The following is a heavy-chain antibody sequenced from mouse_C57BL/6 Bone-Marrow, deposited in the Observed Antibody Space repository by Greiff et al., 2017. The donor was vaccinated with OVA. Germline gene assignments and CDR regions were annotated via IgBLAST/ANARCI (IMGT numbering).Heavy chain of an antibody. CDR1: GFTFTDYY. Sequence: EVKVEESGGGLVQPGGSLSLSCAASGFTFTDYYMSWVRQPPGKALEWLGFIRNKANGYTTEYSASVKGRFTISRDNSQSILYLQMNALRAEERATYYCARGGDDYYPAWFAYWGQGTLVTVSA. J-gene: IGHJ3*01. CDR3: ARGGDDYYPAWFAY. V-gene: IGHV7-3*01. D-gene: IGHD2-3*01. CDR2: IRNKANGYTT.